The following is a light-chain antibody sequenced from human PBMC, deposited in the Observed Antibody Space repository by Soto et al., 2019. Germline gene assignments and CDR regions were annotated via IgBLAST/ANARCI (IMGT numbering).Light chain of an antibody. Sequence: QSVLSQPPSVSGAPGQRVTISCTGSSSNIGATYDVQWYQQLPGTAPKLLIYGNSNRPSGVPDRFSGPKSGTSASLAITGLQADDEADYDCQSYDGSLSAHYGFGSGTKVTVL. J-gene: IGLJ1*01. V-gene: IGLV1-40*01. CDR1: SSNIGATYD. CDR3: QSYDGSLSAHYG. CDR2: GNS.